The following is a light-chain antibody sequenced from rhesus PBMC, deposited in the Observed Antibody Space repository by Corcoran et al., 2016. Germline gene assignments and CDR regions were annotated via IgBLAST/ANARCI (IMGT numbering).Light chain of an antibody. CDR3: QQYKSYPT. Sequence: DIQMTQSPSSLSASVGDTVTITCRASQGISSYLNWFQQKPGKAPKLLFYAATTLQSGVPSRFSGSGSGTDFTLPISSLQPEDFATDYCQQYKSYPTFGQGTKVEIK. CDR1: QGISSY. CDR2: AAT. J-gene: IGKJ1*01. V-gene: IGKV1-28*02.